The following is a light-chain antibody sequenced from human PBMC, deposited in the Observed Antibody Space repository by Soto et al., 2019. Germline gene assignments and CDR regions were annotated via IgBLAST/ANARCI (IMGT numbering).Light chain of an antibody. V-gene: IGLV2-8*01. CDR1: SSDVGGYNY. CDR3: SSYAGSNTVV. Sequence: QSVLTQPPSASGCPGQSVTISCTGTSSDVGGYNYVSWYQQHPGKAPKLMSYEVSKRPSGVPDRFSGSKSGNTASLTVSGLQAEDEADYYCSSYAGSNTVVFGGGTKLTVL. J-gene: IGLJ2*01. CDR2: EVS.